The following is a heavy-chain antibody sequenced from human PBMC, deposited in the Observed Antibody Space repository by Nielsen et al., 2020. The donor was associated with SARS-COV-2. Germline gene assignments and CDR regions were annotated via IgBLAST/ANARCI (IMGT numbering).Heavy chain of an antibody. CDR3: ARGLGGRSGDVQHDDTIDY. D-gene: IGHD2-21*01. J-gene: IGHJ4*02. CDR2: ISWNSGSI. V-gene: IGHV3-9*01. Sequence: VRQAPGKGLEWVSGISWNSGSIGYADSVKGRFTISRDNAKNSLYLQMNSLRAEDTAVYCWARGLGGRSGDVQHDDTIDYWGQGTLVTVSS.